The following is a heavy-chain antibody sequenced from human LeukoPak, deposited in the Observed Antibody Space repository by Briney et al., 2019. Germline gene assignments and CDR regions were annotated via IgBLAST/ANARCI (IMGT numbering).Heavy chain of an antibody. J-gene: IGHJ4*02. CDR2: INQNGGEK. CDR3: ARYRHLGY. V-gene: IGHV3-7*01. Sequence: PGGSLRLSGADSGFTFSGYWMNWVRQAPGKGLEWVANINQNGGEKYYVDSVKGRFTISRDNGKNSLYLQMNSLRAEDTAVYYCARYRHLGYWGQGTLVTVSS. CDR1: GFTFSGYW.